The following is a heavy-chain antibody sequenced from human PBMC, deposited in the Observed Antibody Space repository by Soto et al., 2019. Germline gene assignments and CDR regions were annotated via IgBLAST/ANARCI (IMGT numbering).Heavy chain of an antibody. J-gene: IGHJ4*02. CDR2: ISGSGGST. CDR3: AKLRGDYIWGSYRSNYFDY. Sequence: GGSLRLSCAASGFTFSSYAMSWVRQAPGKGLEWVSAISGSGGSTYYADSVKGRFTISRDNSKNTLYLQMNSLRAEDTAVYYCAKLRGDYIWGSYRSNYFDYWGQGTLVTVSS. D-gene: IGHD3-16*02. V-gene: IGHV3-23*01. CDR1: GFTFSSYA.